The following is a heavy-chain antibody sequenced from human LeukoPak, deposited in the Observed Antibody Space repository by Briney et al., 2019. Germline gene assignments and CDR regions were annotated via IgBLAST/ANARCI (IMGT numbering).Heavy chain of an antibody. J-gene: IGHJ4*02. CDR2: IIPIFGTA. D-gene: IGHD1-26*01. CDR3: APWWELDYFDY. V-gene: IGHV1-69*06. CDR1: GGTFSSYA. Sequence: SVKVSCKASGGTFSSYAISWVRQAPGQGLEWMGGIIPIFGTANYAQKFQGRVTITADKSTSTAYMELSSLRSEDTAVYYCAPWWELDYFDYWGQGTLVTVSS.